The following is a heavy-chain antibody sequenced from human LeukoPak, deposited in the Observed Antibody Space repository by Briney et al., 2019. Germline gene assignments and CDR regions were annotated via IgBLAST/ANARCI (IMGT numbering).Heavy chain of an antibody. J-gene: IGHJ4*02. CDR3: AKEMGSSQSFDY. Sequence: GGSLRLSCAASGFTFSSYAMNWVRQAPGKGLEWVSAISCSGGSTYYADSVKGRFSISRDNSKDTLYLQMNSLRAEDTALYYCAKEMGSSQSFDYWGQGTLVTVSS. CDR2: ISCSGGST. CDR1: GFTFSSYA. V-gene: IGHV3-23*01. D-gene: IGHD3-10*01.